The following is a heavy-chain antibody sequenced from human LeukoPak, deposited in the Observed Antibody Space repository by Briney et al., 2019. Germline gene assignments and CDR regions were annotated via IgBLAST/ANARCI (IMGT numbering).Heavy chain of an antibody. V-gene: IGHV3-15*01. CDR3: STTVQAAAGMDV. J-gene: IGHJ6*04. D-gene: IGHD6-13*01. CDR2: IRSKTYGGTRTT. CDR1: GFTFRNAW. Sequence: GGSLRLSCAAPGFTFRNAWMTWVRQAPGRGLEWVGHIRSKTYGGTRTTDYATPVKGRFTISRDDSKDTVYLQMSSLKTEDTAVYYCSTTVQAAAGMDVWGKGTTVTVSS.